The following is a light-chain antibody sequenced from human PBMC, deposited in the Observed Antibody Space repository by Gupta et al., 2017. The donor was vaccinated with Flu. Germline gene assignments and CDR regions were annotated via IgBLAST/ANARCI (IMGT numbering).Light chain of an antibody. V-gene: IGKV3-20*01. CDR1: QTVTSNY. J-gene: IGKJ5*01. CDR2: GVS. Sequence: GTLSLSPGERATLSCRASQTVTSNYLAWYQQKPGQAPRLLMYGVSSRATGIPGRFSGSGSGTDFTLTISRLEPQDFALYYCQQYASSPITFGQGTQLEIK. CDR3: QQYASSPIT.